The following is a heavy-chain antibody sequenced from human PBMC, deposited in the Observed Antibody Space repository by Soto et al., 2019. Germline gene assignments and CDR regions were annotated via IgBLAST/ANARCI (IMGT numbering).Heavy chain of an antibody. J-gene: IGHJ4*02. CDR1: GFNFSSYW. Sequence: EVQLVESGGGLVEPGGSLRLSCAASGFNFSSYWMHWVRQAPGKGLVWVSRINRDGSSIAYADSLKGRFTISRDNAKNTLYLQMNSLRAEDSAVYYCARDLRDFDYWGKGTLVTVSS. CDR2: INRDGSSI. V-gene: IGHV3-74*03. CDR3: ARDLRDFDY.